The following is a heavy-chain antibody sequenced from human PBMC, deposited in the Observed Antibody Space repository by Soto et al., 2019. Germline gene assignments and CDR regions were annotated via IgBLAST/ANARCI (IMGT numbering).Heavy chain of an antibody. CDR3: ARGGIVVVPAAMYYGMGV. CDR1: GDSVSSNSAA. J-gene: IGHJ6*02. CDR2: TYYRSKWYN. V-gene: IGHV6-1*01. Sequence: QTLSLTCAISGDSVSSNSAAWNWIRQSPSRGLEWLGRTYYRSKWYNDYAVSVKSRITINPDTSKNQFSLQLNSVTPEDTAVYYCARGGIVVVPAAMYYGMGVWGQGTTVTVSS. D-gene: IGHD2-2*01.